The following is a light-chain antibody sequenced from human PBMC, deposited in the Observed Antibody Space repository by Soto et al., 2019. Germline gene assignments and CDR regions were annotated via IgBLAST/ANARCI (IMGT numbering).Light chain of an antibody. J-gene: IGKJ4*01. Sequence: DLVLTPSPDSLAVSLGERATINCKSRQSVLYSSNNKNYLAWYQQKPGQPPKLLIYWASTRESGVPDRFSGSGSGTDFTLTISSLQAEDVAVYYCQQYYSTPLTFGGGTKVDIK. CDR1: QSVLYSSNNKNY. CDR2: WAS. CDR3: QQYYSTPLT. V-gene: IGKV4-1*01.